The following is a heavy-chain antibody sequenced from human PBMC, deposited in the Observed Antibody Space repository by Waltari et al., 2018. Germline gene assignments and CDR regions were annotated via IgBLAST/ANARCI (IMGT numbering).Heavy chain of an antibody. CDR2: INPNSGGT. CDR1: GYTFTGYY. CDR3: ATGRYSGYDYGY. J-gene: IGHJ4*02. Sequence: QVQLVQSGAEVKKPGASVKVSCKASGYTFTGYYMHWVRQAPGQGLEWMGWINPNSGGTNYAQKFQGRVTITADTSTDTAYMELSSLRSEDTAVYYCATGRYSGYDYGYWGQGTLVTVSS. D-gene: IGHD5-12*01. V-gene: IGHV1-2*02.